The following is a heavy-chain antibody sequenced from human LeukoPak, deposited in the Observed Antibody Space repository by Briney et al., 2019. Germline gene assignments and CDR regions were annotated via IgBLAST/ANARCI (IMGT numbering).Heavy chain of an antibody. CDR3: ARGEGGAVVSH. D-gene: IGHD3-22*01. Sequence: ASVKVSCKASGYTFTSYDINWVRQATGQGLEWMGWMNPNTDNTGYAQKFQGRVTMTRNTSISTAYMELSSPRSDDTAVYYCARGEGGAVVSHWGQGTLVTVSS. J-gene: IGHJ4*02. V-gene: IGHV1-8*01. CDR1: GYTFTSYD. CDR2: MNPNTDNT.